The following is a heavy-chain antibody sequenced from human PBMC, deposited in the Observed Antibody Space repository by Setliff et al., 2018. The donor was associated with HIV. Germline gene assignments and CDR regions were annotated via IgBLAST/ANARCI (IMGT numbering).Heavy chain of an antibody. V-gene: IGHV4-59*01. D-gene: IGHD5-18*01. Sequence: SETLSLTCSVSGGSISSYYWSWIRQPPGKGLEWIGDIYYSGMTNYNPSLQSRVTISLDTSKNQFSLKVNSVTAADTAVYYCAREGRDSFGYNWFDPWGQGTLVTVSS. CDR1: GGSISSYY. J-gene: IGHJ5*02. CDR3: AREGRDSFGYNWFDP. CDR2: IYYSGMT.